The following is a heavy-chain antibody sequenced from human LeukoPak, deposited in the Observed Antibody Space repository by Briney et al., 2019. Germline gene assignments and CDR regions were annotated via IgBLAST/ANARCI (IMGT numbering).Heavy chain of an antibody. J-gene: IGHJ4*02. CDR3: AKDFPRNYDFWSGHAPSGYFDY. V-gene: IGHV3-30*18. CDR1: GFTFSSHG. D-gene: IGHD3-3*01. Sequence: PGGSLRLSCAASGFTFSSHGMHWVRQAPGKGLEWVAVISYDGSNKYYADSVKGRFTISRDNSKNTLYLQMNSLRAEDTAVYYCAKDFPRNYDFWSGHAPSGYFDYWGQGTLVTVSS. CDR2: ISYDGSNK.